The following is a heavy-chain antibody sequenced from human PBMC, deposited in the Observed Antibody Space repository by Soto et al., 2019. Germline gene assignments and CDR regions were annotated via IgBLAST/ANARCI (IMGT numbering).Heavy chain of an antibody. CDR2: ISAYNGNT. J-gene: IGHJ4*02. D-gene: IGHD2-21*02. CDR1: GYTFTNFG. V-gene: IGHV1-18*01. Sequence: QVQLVQSGAEVKKPGASVKVSCKASGYTFTNFGISWVRQAPGQGLEWMGWISAYNGNTNYAQKFQGRVTMTTATSTSTAETEGGSRRFDDTAVYYCARGVTPIDYWGQGTLVTVSS. CDR3: ARGVTPIDY.